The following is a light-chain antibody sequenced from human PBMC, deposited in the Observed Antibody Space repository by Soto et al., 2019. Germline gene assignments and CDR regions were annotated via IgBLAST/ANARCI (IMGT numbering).Light chain of an antibody. CDR1: SSNIGNNY. J-gene: IGLJ3*02. V-gene: IGLV1-51*02. CDR3: GTWDSSLSAGV. Sequence: QSVLTQPPSVSAAPGQKVTISCSGSSSNIGNNYVSWYQQLPGTAPKLLIYENKKRPSGIPDRFSGSKSATSATLGITGLQTGDEADYYCGTWDSSLSAGVFGGGTKLTVL. CDR2: ENK.